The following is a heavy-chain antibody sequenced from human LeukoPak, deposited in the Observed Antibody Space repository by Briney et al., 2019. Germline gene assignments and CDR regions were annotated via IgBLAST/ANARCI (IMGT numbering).Heavy chain of an antibody. Sequence: PSETLSLTCTVSGGSISSGDYYWSWIRQHPGKGLEWIGYIYYSGSTYYNPSLKSRVTISVDTSKNQFSLKLSSVTAADTAVYYCARGESYYDILTGYSQPNWFDPWGQGTLVTVSS. CDR3: ARGESYYDILTGYSQPNWFDP. D-gene: IGHD3-9*01. V-gene: IGHV4-31*03. CDR2: IYYSGST. CDR1: GGSISSGDYY. J-gene: IGHJ5*02.